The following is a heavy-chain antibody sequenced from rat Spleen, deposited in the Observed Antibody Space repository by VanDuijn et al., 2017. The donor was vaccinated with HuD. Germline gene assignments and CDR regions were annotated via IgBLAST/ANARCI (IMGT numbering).Heavy chain of an antibody. CDR1: GFSLTSYH. CDR3: ASQHYYDGYYRDY. V-gene: IGHV2-32*01. D-gene: IGHD1-12*03. J-gene: IGHJ2*01. Sequence: QVQLKESGPGLVQPSQTLSLTCTVSGFSLTSYHVHWVRQPPGKGLEWMGVMRSDGDTSYNSALKSRLSISRDTSKSQVFLKMNSLQTEDTAMYFCASQHYYDGYYRDYWGQGVMVTVSS. CDR2: MRSDGDT.